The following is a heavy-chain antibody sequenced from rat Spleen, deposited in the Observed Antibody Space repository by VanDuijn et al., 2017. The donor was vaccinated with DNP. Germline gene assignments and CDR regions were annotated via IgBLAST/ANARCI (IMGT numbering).Heavy chain of an antibody. D-gene: IGHD5-1*01. CDR1: GFTFSAYY. CDR2: IGSAAYAP. Sequence: EVQLVESGGGLVQPGRSLKLSCAASGFTFSAYYMAWVRQAPAKGLEWVAYIGSAAYAPYYGDSVKGRFTVSRDNAKSTLYLQMDSLRSEDTATYYCARRANWIYWYFDFWGPGTMVTVSS. V-gene: IGHV5-25*01. CDR3: ARRANWIYWYFDF. J-gene: IGHJ1*01.